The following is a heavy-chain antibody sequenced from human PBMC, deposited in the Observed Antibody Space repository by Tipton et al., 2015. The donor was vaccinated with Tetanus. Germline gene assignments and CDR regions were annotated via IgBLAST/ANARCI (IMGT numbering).Heavy chain of an antibody. D-gene: IGHD1-7*01. CDR1: GFTFSSYS. CDR2: ISSSGSTI. V-gene: IGHV3-48*04. Sequence: SLRLSCAASGFTFSSYSMNWVRQAPGKGLEWVSSISSSGSTIYYADSVKGRFTISRDNAKNSLYLQMNSLRAEDTAVYYCARDQGTEDPDAFDIWGRGTMVTVSS. J-gene: IGHJ3*02. CDR3: ARDQGTEDPDAFDI.